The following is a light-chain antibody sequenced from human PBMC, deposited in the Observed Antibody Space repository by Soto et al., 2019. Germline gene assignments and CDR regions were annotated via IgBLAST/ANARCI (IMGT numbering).Light chain of an antibody. Sequence: EIVLTQSPGTLSLSPGERATLSCRASQSVSSRLAWYQHKPGQAPRLLISGESSRATGIPERFSGSGSETDFTLTISRLEPGDFALYYCQQHGGSPITCGRGTRLDIK. CDR3: QQHGGSPIT. V-gene: IGKV3-20*01. CDR1: QSVSSR. CDR2: GES. J-gene: IGKJ5*01.